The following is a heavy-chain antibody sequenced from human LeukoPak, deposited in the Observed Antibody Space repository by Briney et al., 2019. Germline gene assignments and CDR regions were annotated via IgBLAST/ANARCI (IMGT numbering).Heavy chain of an antibody. Sequence: PGGSLRLSRAASGFTFSSYSMNWVRQAPGKGLEWVSSISSSSSYIYYADSVKGRFTISRDNAKNSLYLQMNSLRAEDTAVYYCARDSSIAAAGPHAFDIWGQGTMVTVSS. D-gene: IGHD6-13*01. V-gene: IGHV3-21*01. J-gene: IGHJ3*02. CDR2: ISSSSSYI. CDR1: GFTFSSYS. CDR3: ARDSSIAAAGPHAFDI.